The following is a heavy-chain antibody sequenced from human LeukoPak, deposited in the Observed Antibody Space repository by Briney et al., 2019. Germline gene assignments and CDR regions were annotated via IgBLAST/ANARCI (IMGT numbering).Heavy chain of an antibody. CDR3: AGGSTAPYYFDC. D-gene: IGHD1-26*01. CDR2: IYASGRT. CDR1: GDSISKYY. V-gene: IGHV4-4*07. J-gene: IGHJ4*02. Sequence: SETLSVTCTVSGDSISKYYWNWIRQPAGKGLEWIGRIYASGRTTNNPSLKSRVTISLDRSKNQFSLRLSSVTAADTAVYYCAGGSTAPYYFDCWGQGTLVTVSS.